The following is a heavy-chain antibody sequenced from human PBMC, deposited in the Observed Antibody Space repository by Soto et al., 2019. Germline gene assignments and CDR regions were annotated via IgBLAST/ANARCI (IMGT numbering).Heavy chain of an antibody. V-gene: IGHV3-66*01. D-gene: IGHD2-2*01. CDR1: GFTVSSNY. CDR2: IYSGGST. CDR3: ASGACGVPAAWCLAYYMDV. J-gene: IGHJ6*03. Sequence: GGSLRLSCAASGFTVSSNYMSWVRQAPGKGLEWVSVIYSGGSTYYADSVKGRFTISRDNSKNTLYLQMNSLRAEDTAVYYCASGACGVPAAWCLAYYMDVWGKGTTVTVSS.